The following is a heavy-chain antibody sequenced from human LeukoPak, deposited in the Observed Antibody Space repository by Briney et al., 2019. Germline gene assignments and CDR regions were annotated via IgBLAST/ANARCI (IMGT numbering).Heavy chain of an antibody. CDR1: GGTFSSYA. Sequence: ASVKVSCKASGGTFSSYAIGWVRQAPGQGLEWMGRIIPILGIANYAQKFQGRVTITADKSTSTAYMELSSLRSEDTAVYYCARVWGGGDAFDIWGQGTMVTVSS. V-gene: IGHV1-69*04. D-gene: IGHD3-10*01. CDR2: IIPILGIA. CDR3: ARVWGGGDAFDI. J-gene: IGHJ3*02.